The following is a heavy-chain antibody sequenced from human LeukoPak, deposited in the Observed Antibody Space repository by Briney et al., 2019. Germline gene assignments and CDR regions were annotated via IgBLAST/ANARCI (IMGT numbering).Heavy chain of an antibody. D-gene: IGHD1-26*01. V-gene: IGHV3-30*04. CDR2: ISYDGSNK. Sequence: GGSLRLSCAASGFTLSSYAMHWVRQAPGKGLEWVAVISYDGSNKYYADSVKGRFTISRDNSKNTLYLQMNSLRAEDTAVYYCARLIYSGSYYGAFDIWGQGTMVTVSS. J-gene: IGHJ3*02. CDR1: GFTLSSYA. CDR3: ARLIYSGSYYGAFDI.